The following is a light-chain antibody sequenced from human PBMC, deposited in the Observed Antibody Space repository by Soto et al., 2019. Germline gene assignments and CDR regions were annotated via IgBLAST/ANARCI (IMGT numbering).Light chain of an antibody. CDR1: QSVSSS. CDR2: EAS. Sequence: EIVLTQSPATLSLSPGKRATLSCRASQSVSSSLAWYQQKPGQAPRLLIYEASNRATGIPARFSGSGSGTDFTLTISCLEPEDFAVYYCQHRRDWPLTFGGGTKVEIK. V-gene: IGKV3-11*01. CDR3: QHRRDWPLT. J-gene: IGKJ4*01.